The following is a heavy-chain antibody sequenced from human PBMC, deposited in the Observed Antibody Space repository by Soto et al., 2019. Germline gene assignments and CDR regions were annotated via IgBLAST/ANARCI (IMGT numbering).Heavy chain of an antibody. V-gene: IGHV4-59*08. J-gene: IGHJ4*02. D-gene: IGHD1-20*01. Sequence: PSETLSLTCTVSGGSISSYYWSWIRQPPGKGLEWIGYIYYSGSTNYNPSLKSRVTISVDTSKNQFSLKLSSVTAADTAVYYCGRLNWNDVFYFDYWGQGTLVTVSS. CDR2: IYYSGST. CDR3: GRLNWNDVFYFDY. CDR1: GGSISSYY.